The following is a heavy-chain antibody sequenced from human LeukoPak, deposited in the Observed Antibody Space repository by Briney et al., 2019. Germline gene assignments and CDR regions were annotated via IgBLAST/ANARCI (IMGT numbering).Heavy chain of an antibody. CDR2: IRHDGSNK. CDR3: ATAIEDAFDV. Sequence: GGSLRLSCAASGFTFSTYDMHWVRQAPGKGLEWVAFIRHDGSNKYYVDSVKGRSTVSRDNSKNTMYLQLNSLRGGDTAVYYCATAIEDAFDVWGQGTVVTVSS. J-gene: IGHJ3*01. CDR1: GFTFSTYD. V-gene: IGHV3-30*02.